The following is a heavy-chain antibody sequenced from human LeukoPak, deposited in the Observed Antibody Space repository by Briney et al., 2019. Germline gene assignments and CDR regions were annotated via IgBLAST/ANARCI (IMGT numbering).Heavy chain of an antibody. V-gene: IGHV4-39*01. CDR3: ARHWTLPNFDY. Sequence: SETLSLTCTVSGASISSGSNYWGWTRQPPGKGLEWIGSIYYDGSAYYNPSLKSRVTISVDTSKNHFSLKLSSVTAADTSLYYCARHWTLPNFDYWGQGTLVTVSS. D-gene: IGHD1-1*01. CDR1: GASISSGSNY. CDR2: IYYDGSA. J-gene: IGHJ4*02.